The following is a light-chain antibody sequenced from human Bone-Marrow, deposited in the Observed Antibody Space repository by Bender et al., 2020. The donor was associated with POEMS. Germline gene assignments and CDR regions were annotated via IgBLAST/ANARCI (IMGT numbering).Light chain of an antibody. Sequence: SYEVTQPPSVSVSPGQTASITSSGDDLGDKYVAWYQQKPGQSPVLVIYQDTKRPSGTPERFSGSNSGNTATLTISGTQAMDEADYYCQAWDTYSVIFGGGTKLTVL. V-gene: IGLV3-1*01. J-gene: IGLJ2*01. CDR2: QDT. CDR1: DLGDKY. CDR3: QAWDTYSVI.